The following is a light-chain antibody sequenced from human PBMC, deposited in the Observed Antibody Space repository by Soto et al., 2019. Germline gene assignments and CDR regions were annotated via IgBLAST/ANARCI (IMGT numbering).Light chain of an antibody. CDR3: RQSLQTPRT. CDR1: QSPLHSDGYNY. J-gene: IGKJ1*01. Sequence: DIVMTQSPLSLPVTPGEPASISCRSSQSPLHSDGYNYLDWYLQKPGQSPQLLIYLGSNRASGVPDRFSGSGSGTDLTLKISRVEAEDVGVYYCRQSLQTPRTFGQGTKVEIK. CDR2: LGS. V-gene: IGKV2-28*01.